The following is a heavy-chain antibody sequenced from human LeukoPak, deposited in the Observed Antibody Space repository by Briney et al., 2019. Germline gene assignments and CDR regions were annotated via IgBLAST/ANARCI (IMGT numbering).Heavy chain of an antibody. D-gene: IGHD2-15*01. J-gene: IGHJ4*02. CDR1: GFTFRSYA. Sequence: GGSLRLSCAASGFTFRSYAMHWVRQAPGKGLEWVAVISYDGDDGSNIYYADSVKGRFTISRDNSKSTLYLQMNSLRPEDTAVYYCASIANCSGGSCEIFLDYWGQGTLVTVSS. CDR3: ASIANCSGGSCEIFLDY. V-gene: IGHV3-30-3*01. CDR2: ISYDGDDGSNI.